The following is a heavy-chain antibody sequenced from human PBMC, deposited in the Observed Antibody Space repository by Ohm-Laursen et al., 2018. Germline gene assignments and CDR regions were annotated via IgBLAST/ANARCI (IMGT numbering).Heavy chain of an antibody. Sequence: GSLRLSCSASGFTFSDYYMSRIRQAPGKGLEWVSYISSSGSTIYYADSVKGRFTISRDNAKNSLYLQMNSLRAEDTAVYYCARYYRGRVVVAATRRAFDIWGQGTMVTVSA. J-gene: IGHJ3*02. D-gene: IGHD2-15*01. V-gene: IGHV3-11*01. CDR3: ARYYRGRVVVAATRRAFDI. CDR2: ISSSGSTI. CDR1: GFTFSDYY.